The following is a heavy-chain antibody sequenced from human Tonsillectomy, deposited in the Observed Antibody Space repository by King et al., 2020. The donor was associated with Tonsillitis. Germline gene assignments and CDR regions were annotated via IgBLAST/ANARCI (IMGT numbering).Heavy chain of an antibody. V-gene: IGHV2-70*11. CDR1: GFSLSTSGMC. J-gene: IGHJ4*02. D-gene: IGHD6-19*01. Sequence: TLKESGPALVKPTQTLTLTCTFSGFSLSTSGMCVSWIRQPPGKALEWLARIDWDDEKYYRTSLNKYFNISKDTSKNQVVLTMTNMDPVDTATYYCARGTVTGTGEFFDYWGQGILVTVSS. CDR2: IDWDDEK. CDR3: ARGTVTGTGEFFDY.